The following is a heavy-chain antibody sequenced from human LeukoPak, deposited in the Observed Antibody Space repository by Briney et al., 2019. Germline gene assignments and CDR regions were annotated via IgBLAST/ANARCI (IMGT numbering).Heavy chain of an antibody. V-gene: IGHV3-21*05. Sequence: GGSLRLSCAASEFTFSSYSMNWVRQAPGKGLEWVSYITNSGNSKSYADSVKGRFTISRDKSKNTLYLQMNSLRAEDTAIYYCAREAFYSSGWYSLFGYWGQGTLVTVSS. CDR2: ITNSGNSK. J-gene: IGHJ4*02. CDR3: AREAFYSSGWYSLFGY. D-gene: IGHD6-19*01. CDR1: EFTFSSYS.